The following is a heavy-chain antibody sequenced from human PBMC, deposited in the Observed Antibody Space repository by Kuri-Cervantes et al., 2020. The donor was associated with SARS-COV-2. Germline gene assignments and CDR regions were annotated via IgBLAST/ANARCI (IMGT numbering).Heavy chain of an antibody. Sequence: LSLTCAASGFTFSSYAMSWVRQAPGKGLEWVSAISGSGGSTYYADSVKGRFTISRDNSKNMLFLQMNSLRAEDTAVYYCVRDGDHWNFDYRGQGTLVTVSS. D-gene: IGHD1-1*01. CDR3: VRDGDHWNFDY. CDR2: ISGSGGST. V-gene: IGHV3-23*01. CDR1: GFTFSSYA. J-gene: IGHJ4*02.